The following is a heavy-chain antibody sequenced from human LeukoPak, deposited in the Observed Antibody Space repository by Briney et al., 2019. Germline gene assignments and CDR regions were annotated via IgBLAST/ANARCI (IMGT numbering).Heavy chain of an antibody. D-gene: IGHD3-22*01. CDR3: AIDYYDSIEYAFDI. J-gene: IGHJ3*02. V-gene: IGHV4-59*01. CDR2: VSYSGST. CDR1: GGSISNYY. Sequence: SETLSLTCTVSGGSISNYYWNWIRQPPGKGLEWIGYVSYSGSTNYNPSLKSRVTISVDTSKNQFSLKLSSVTAADTAVYYCAIDYYDSIEYAFDIWGQGTMVTVSS.